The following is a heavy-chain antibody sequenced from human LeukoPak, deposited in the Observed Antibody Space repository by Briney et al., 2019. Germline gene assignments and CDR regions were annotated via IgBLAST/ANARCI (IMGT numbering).Heavy chain of an antibody. V-gene: IGHV1-69*05. Sequence: GSSVKVSYKASGGTFSSYAISWVRQAPGQGLEWMGGIIPIFGTANYAQKFQGRVTITTDESTSTAYMELSSLRSEDTAVYYCARVVGSSTHTYYFDYWGQGTLVTVSS. CDR3: ARVVGSSTHTYYFDY. D-gene: IGHD6-13*01. CDR2: IIPIFGTA. J-gene: IGHJ4*02. CDR1: GGTFSSYA.